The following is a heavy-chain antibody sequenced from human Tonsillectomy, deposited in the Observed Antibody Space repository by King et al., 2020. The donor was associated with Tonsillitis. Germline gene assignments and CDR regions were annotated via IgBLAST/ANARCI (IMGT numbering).Heavy chain of an antibody. CDR2: IGTAGDT. CDR1: GFTFSSYD. V-gene: IGHV3-13*01. D-gene: IGHD2-21*02. CDR3: ARGGVGDPGTFDI. Sequence: VQLVESGGGLVQPGGSLRLSCAASGFTFSSYDMHWVRQATGKGLEWVSAIGTAGDTYYPGSVKGRFTISRENAKNSLYLQMNSLGAGDTAVYYCARGGVGDPGTFDIWGQGTMVTVSS. J-gene: IGHJ3*02.